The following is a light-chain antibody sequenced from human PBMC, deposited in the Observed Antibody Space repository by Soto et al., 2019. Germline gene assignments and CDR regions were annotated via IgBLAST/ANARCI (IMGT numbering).Light chain of an antibody. V-gene: IGKV1-33*01. CDR2: AVS. J-gene: IGKJ5*01. CDR3: QQHDGRPTMT. Sequence: IQLTQSPSSLSASVGETVTITCRASQDIDNSLNWYQHKPGKAPKLLVYAVSLLETGVRSSFSGRGSGTVFSLTINSLQSDDFATYYCQQHDGRPTMTFGQGTRLDSK. CDR1: QDIDNS.